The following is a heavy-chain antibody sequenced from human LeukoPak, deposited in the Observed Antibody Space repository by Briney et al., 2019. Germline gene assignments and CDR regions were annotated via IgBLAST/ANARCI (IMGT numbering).Heavy chain of an antibody. D-gene: IGHD6-19*01. CDR2: MNPNSGNT. CDR1: GYTFTSCD. V-gene: IGHV1-8*01. CDR3: TRGSSGRRDN. J-gene: IGHJ4*02. Sequence: ASVTVSFTSAGYTFTSCDINWVRQAPRQGLGWMGWMNPNSGNTGYGQSFQCRITMTRDISIGTAYMELSNLTSEDTAIYYCTRGSSGRRDNWGQGTLVTVSA.